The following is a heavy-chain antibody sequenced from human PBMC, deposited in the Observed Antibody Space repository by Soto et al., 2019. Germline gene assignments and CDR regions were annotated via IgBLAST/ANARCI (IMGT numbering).Heavy chain of an antibody. CDR3: ARGGPLMVYASRYFDY. D-gene: IGHD2-8*01. CDR2: IIPIFGTA. Sequence: GASVKVSCMASGGTFSSYAISWVRQAPGQGLEWMGGIIPIFGTANYAQKFQGRVTITADESTSTAYMELSSLRSEDTAVYYCARGGPLMVYASRYFDYWRQGTLVTVSS. CDR1: GGTFSSYA. V-gene: IGHV1-69*13. J-gene: IGHJ4*02.